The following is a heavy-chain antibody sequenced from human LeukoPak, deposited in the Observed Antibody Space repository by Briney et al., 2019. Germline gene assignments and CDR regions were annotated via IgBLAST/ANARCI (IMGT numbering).Heavy chain of an antibody. J-gene: IGHJ5*02. CDR3: AKDLCVVAATTLDL. CDR1: GLTFSSYA. CDR2: ISGSGGIT. V-gene: IGHV3-23*01. D-gene: IGHD2-15*01. Sequence: GGSLRLSCAASGLTFSSYAMTWVRQAPGKGLEWVSSISGSGGITYYADSLKGRFTISRDNSRNTLYLQMNRLRADDTAVYYCAKDLCVVAATTLDLWGHGTLVTVSS.